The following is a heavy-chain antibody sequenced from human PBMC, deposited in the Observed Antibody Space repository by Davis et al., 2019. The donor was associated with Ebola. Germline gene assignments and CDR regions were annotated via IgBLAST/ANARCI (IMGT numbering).Heavy chain of an antibody. CDR1: GFTFSSYG. D-gene: IGHD6-13*01. CDR3: ARHIRYSSSWLYHYYGMDV. Sequence: PAGSLRLSCAASGFTFSSYGMHWVRQAPGKGLEWVAVISYDGSNKYYADSVKGRFTISSDNSKNTLYLQMNSLRAEDTAVYYCARHIRYSSSWLYHYYGMDVWGQGTTVTVSS. CDR2: ISYDGSNK. J-gene: IGHJ6*02. V-gene: IGHV3-30*03.